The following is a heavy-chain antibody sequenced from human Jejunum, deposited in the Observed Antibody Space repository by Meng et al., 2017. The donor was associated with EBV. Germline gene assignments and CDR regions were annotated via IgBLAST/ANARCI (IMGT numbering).Heavy chain of an antibody. Sequence: QVQVGRCGAEVNKPGASVKVSCKASAFTFAGYYMHWVRQAPGQGLEWMGRINPNSGDANYAQKFQGRVTMTRDTSISTAYMELSRLRSDDTAVYYRAREGLVGDLRYFDLWGRGTLVTVSS. CDR1: AFTFAGYY. D-gene: IGHD3-16*01. V-gene: IGHV1-2*06. CDR3: AREGLVGDLRYFDL. CDR2: INPNSGDA. J-gene: IGHJ2*01.